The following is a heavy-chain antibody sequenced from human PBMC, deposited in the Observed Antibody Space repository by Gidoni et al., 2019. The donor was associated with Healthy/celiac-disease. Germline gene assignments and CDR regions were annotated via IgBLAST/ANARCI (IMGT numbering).Heavy chain of an antibody. CDR3: AKVSRRHIVVVTAIQSGIDY. Sequence: EVQLLESGGGLVQPGGSLRLSCAASGFTFSSYAMSWVRQAPGKGLEWVSAISGSGGSTYYADPVKGRFTISRDNSKNTLYLQMNSLRAEDTAVYYCAKVSRRHIVVVTAIQSGIDYWGQGTLVTVSS. D-gene: IGHD2-21*02. CDR2: ISGSGGST. J-gene: IGHJ4*02. CDR1: GFTFSSYA. V-gene: IGHV3-23*01.